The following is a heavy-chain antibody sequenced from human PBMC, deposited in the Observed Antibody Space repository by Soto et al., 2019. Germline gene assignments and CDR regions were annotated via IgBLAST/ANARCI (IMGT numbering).Heavy chain of an antibody. CDR1: GYTFTSYG. V-gene: IGHV1-18*01. CDR3: ARDLEDCSSTSCYRYYHYGMDV. CDR2: ISAYNGNT. Sequence: GASVKVSCKASGYTFTSYGISWVRQAPGQGLEWMGWISAYNGNTNYAQKLQGRVTMTTDTSTSTAYMELRSLRSDDTAVYYCARDLEDCSSTSCYRYYHYGMDVWGQGTTVTVSS. D-gene: IGHD2-2*02. J-gene: IGHJ6*02.